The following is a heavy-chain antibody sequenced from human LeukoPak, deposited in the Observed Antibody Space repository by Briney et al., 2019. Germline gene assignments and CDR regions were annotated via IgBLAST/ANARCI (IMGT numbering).Heavy chain of an antibody. D-gene: IGHD2-2*01. CDR1: GFTFSSYG. CDR2: IRYDGSNK. J-gene: IGHJ1*01. Sequence: GGSLRLSCAASGFTFSSYGMHWVRQAPGKGLEWVAFIRYDGSNKYYADSVKGRFTISRDNSKNTLYLQINSLRAEDTAVYYCAKVSQYQLLRSEYFQQWGQGTLVTVSS. V-gene: IGHV3-30*02. CDR3: AKVSQYQLLRSEYFQQ.